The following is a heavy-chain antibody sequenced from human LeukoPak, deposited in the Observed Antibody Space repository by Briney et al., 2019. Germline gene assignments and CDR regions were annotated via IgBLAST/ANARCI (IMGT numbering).Heavy chain of an antibody. Sequence: PGESLRLSCATSGFSFSFYGMQWVRQAPGKGLEWVAVIWNDGSQKYYGDSVKGRFTISKDNSRKTVNLQMDSLRAEDTAIYYCTRWGAGGLTLDYWGQGVLVTVSS. J-gene: IGHJ4*02. D-gene: IGHD3-16*01. CDR1: GFSFSFYG. V-gene: IGHV3-33*01. CDR2: IWNDGSQK. CDR3: TRWGAGGLTLDY.